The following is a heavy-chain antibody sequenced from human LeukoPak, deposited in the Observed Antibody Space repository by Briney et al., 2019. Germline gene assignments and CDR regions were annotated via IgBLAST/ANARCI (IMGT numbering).Heavy chain of an antibody. V-gene: IGHV4-39*01. D-gene: IGHD6-6*01. CDR3: ARHRAYSYSSPFDI. CDR2: ISYSGNT. J-gene: IGHJ3*02. Sequence: SETLSLTCTVSGGSISSSSYYWGWLRQPPGKGLEWVGSISYSGNTYYNPSLKSRVTISAGTSKNQFSLKLSSVTAADTAVYYCARHRAYSYSSPFDIWGQGTMVTVSS. CDR1: GGSISSSSYY.